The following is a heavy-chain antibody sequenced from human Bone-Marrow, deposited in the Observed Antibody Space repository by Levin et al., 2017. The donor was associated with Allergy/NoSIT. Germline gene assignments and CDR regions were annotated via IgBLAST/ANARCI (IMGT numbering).Heavy chain of an antibody. Sequence: KISCKASGGTFSSYAISWVRQAPGQGLEWMGGIIPIFGTANYAQKFQGRVTITADESTSTAYMELSSLRSEDTAVYYCARGYRYWSGGSCYPYYYYYYMDVWGKGTTVTVSS. CDR2: IIPIFGTA. V-gene: IGHV1-69*01. J-gene: IGHJ6*03. CDR3: ARGYRYWSGGSCYPYYYYYYMDV. CDR1: GGTFSSYA. D-gene: IGHD2-15*01.